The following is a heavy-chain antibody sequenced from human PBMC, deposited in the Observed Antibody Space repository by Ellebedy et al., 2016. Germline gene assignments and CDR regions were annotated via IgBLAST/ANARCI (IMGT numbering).Heavy chain of an antibody. CDR3: ARKRDYDFWSGYYRSEFDAFDI. Sequence: ASVKVSCXASGGTFSSYGISWVRQAPGQGLEWMGWISAYNGNTNYAQKLQGRVTMTTDTSTSTAYMELRSLRSDDTAVYYCARKRDYDFWSGYYRSEFDAFDIWGQGTMVTVSS. CDR2: ISAYNGNT. D-gene: IGHD3-3*01. CDR1: GGTFSSYG. J-gene: IGHJ3*02. V-gene: IGHV1-18*01.